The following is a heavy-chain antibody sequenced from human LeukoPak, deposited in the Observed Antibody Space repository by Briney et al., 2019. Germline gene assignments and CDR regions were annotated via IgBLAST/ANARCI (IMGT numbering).Heavy chain of an antibody. CDR1: GGSFSSGSYY. CDR3: ARENGGGFDY. V-gene: IGHV4-61*01. D-gene: IGHD3-16*01. Sequence: SETLSLTCTVSGGSFSSGSYYWSWLRQPPGKGLEWIGYIYYSGSTNYNPSLKSRVTISVDTSKNQFSLKLSSVTAADTAVYYCARENGGGFDYWGQGTLVTVSS. CDR2: IYYSGST. J-gene: IGHJ4*02.